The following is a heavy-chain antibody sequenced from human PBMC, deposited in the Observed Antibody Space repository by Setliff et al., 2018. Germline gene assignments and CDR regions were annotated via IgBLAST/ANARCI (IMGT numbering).Heavy chain of an antibody. Sequence: GASVKVSCKASGYTFTYRYLHWVRQAPGQRLEWMGWINAGNGNTKYSQKFQGRVTITRDTSASTAYMELSSLRSEDTAVYYCARGESSGWYVVDYWGQGTLVTVSS. CDR2: INAGNGNT. CDR3: ARGESSGWYVVDY. J-gene: IGHJ4*02. CDR1: GYTFTYRY. D-gene: IGHD6-19*01. V-gene: IGHV1-3*01.